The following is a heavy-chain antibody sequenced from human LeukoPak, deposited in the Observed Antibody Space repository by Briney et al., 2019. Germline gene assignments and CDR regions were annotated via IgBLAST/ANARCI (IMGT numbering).Heavy chain of an antibody. D-gene: IGHD5-12*01. CDR3: ARDYLDSGYDRPPPFDY. J-gene: IGHJ4*02. V-gene: IGHV3-30*04. CDR1: GFTFGSYA. Sequence: PGRSLRLSCAASGFTFGSYAMHWVRQAPGKGLEWVAVISYDGSNKYYADSVKGRFTISRDNSKNTLYLQMNSLRAEDTAVYYCARDYLDSGYDRPPPFDYWGQGTLVTVSS. CDR2: ISYDGSNK.